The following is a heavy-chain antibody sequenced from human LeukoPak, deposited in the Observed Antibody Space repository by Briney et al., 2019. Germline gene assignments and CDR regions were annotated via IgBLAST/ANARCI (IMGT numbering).Heavy chain of an antibody. Sequence: SETLSLTCAAYGGSFSGYYWCWIRQPPGKGLEWIGEINHSGSTNYNPSLKSRVTISVDTSKNQFSLKLSSVTAADTAVYYCEKSGYSKDRGDYFDYWGQGTLVTVSS. D-gene: IGHD3-3*01. CDR1: GGSFSGYY. V-gene: IGHV4-34*01. CDR3: EKSGYSKDRGDYFDY. J-gene: IGHJ4*02. CDR2: INHSGST.